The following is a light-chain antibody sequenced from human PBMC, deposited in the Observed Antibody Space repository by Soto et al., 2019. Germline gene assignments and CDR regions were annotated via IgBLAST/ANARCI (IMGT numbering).Light chain of an antibody. V-gene: IGLV2-14*03. CDR3: VSFTTSRSYV. CDR1: SSDVGAYIF. J-gene: IGLJ1*01. CDR2: DII. Sequence: QSALTQPASVSGSPGQSITISCTGTSSDVGAYIFVSWYQQHPGKAPKLMIYDIINRPSGVSNRFSGSKSGNTASLTISGLQAEDEADSYCVSFTTSRSYVFGTGTKLTVL.